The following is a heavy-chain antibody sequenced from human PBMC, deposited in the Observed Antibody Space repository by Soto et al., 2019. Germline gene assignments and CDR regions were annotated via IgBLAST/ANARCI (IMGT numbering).Heavy chain of an antibody. CDR1: GFTFSSYA. CDR3: AKDRPTASYCSSTSCAGHGYYGMDV. D-gene: IGHD2-2*01. V-gene: IGHV3-23*01. Sequence: LRLSCAASGFTFSSYAMSWVRQAPGKGLGWVSAISGSGGSTYYADSVKGRFTISRDNSKNTLYLQMNSLRAEDTAVYYCAKDRPTASYCSSTSCAGHGYYGMDVWGQGTTVTVSS. CDR2: ISGSGGST. J-gene: IGHJ6*02.